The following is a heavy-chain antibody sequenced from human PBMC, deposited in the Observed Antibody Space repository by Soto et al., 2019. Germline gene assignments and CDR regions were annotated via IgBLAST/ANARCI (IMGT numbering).Heavy chain of an antibody. Sequence: GGSLRLSCAASGFTFSSYSMNWVRQAPGKGLEWVSSISSSSSYIYYADSVKGRFTISRDNAKNSLYLQMNSLRAEDTAAYYCARDATIFGVVTEPPNDYWGQGTLVTVSS. J-gene: IGHJ4*02. CDR3: ARDATIFGVVTEPPNDY. D-gene: IGHD3-3*01. CDR1: GFTFSSYS. CDR2: ISSSSSYI. V-gene: IGHV3-21*01.